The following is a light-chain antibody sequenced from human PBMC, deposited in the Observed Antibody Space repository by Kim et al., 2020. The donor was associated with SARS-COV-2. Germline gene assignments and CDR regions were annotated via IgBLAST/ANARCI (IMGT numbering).Light chain of an antibody. CDR3: QQYNSWPLT. J-gene: IGKJ4*01. Sequence: SSVGDGATTAWATRQSVSTLLAWYQKKPEEAPKSLIYSASFRRGGVPTRFSGSGSGTDFTLTISSLQPEDFAAYYCQQYNSWPLTFGGGTKVEIK. CDR1: QSVSTL. V-gene: IGKV1D-16*01. CDR2: SAS.